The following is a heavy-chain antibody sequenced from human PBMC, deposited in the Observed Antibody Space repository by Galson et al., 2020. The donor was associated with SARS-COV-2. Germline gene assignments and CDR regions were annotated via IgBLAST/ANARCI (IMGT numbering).Heavy chain of an antibody. CDR2: LVWDGDK. CDR3: ARVYYYGSGNYAIDV. J-gene: IGHJ3*01. V-gene: IGHV2-70*11. D-gene: IGHD3-10*01. CDR1: GFSLSARAMC. Sequence: ESGPTLVKPTRTLTLNCTFSGFSLSARAMCVSWIRQPPGKALEWLARLVWDGDKHYSTSLKTRLTISKDTSKHQVVLTMTNTDLGDTATYYCARVYYYGSGNYAIDVWGQGTKVTVSS.